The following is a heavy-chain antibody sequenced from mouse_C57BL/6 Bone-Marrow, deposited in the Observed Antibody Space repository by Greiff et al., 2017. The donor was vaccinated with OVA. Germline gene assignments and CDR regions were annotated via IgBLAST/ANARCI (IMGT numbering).Heavy chain of an antibody. J-gene: IGHJ1*03. Sequence: VKLQQSGAELVMPGASVKLSCKASGYTFTSYWMHWVKQRPGQGLEWIGEIDPSDSYTNYNQKFKGKSTLTVDKSSSTAYMQLSSLTSEDSAVYYCARWNYGSSYWYFDVWGTGTTVTVSS. CDR2: IDPSDSYT. CDR3: ARWNYGSSYWYFDV. CDR1: GYTFTSYW. D-gene: IGHD1-1*01. V-gene: IGHV1-69*01.